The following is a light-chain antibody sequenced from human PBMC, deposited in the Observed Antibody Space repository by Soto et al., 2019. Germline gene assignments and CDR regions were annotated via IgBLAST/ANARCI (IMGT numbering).Light chain of an antibody. Sequence: QSALTQPASVSGSPGQSITISCTGTRSDVGGYNYVSWYQQHPGKAPKLMIYEVSNRPSGVSNRFSGSKSGNTASLTISGLQAEDEADYYCSSYTSSNTLFGTGAKVIVL. V-gene: IGLV2-14*01. CDR3: SSYTSSNTL. CDR1: RSDVGGYNY. J-gene: IGLJ1*01. CDR2: EVS.